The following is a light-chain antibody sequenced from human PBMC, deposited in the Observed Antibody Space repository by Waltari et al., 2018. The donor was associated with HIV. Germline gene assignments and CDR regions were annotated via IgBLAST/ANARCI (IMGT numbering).Light chain of an antibody. CDR2: KDS. Sequence: SYELTQPPSVSVSPGQTARITCSGDALQKQYAYWYQQKPGQAPVVMIYKDSERPSGILERFSGSSSGTTVTLTISGVQAEDEADYYCQSADSSGTHYVFGTGTKVTVL. J-gene: IGLJ1*01. V-gene: IGLV3-25*03. CDR3: QSADSSGTHYV. CDR1: ALQKQY.